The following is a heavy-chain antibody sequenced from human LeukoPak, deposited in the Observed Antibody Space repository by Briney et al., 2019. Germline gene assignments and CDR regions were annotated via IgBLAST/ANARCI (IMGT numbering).Heavy chain of an antibody. CDR2: TYPGDSNT. J-gene: IGHJ4*02. Sequence: GESLKISCQGSGYIFSTHSIGWVRQTPGKGLEWMGITYPGDSNTRYSPSFQGQVTISADKSISTAYLQWSSLKASDTAMYYCARRKADCSGGNCYAHFDYWGQGTLVTVSS. CDR1: GYIFSTHS. CDR3: ARRKADCSGGNCYAHFDY. D-gene: IGHD2-15*01. V-gene: IGHV5-51*01.